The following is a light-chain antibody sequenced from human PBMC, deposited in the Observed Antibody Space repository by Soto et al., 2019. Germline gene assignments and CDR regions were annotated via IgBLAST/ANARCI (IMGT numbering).Light chain of an antibody. J-gene: IGKJ1*01. CDR2: GAS. CDR3: QQYGGLPRT. V-gene: IGKV3-20*01. CDR1: QSVTSNY. Sequence: EIVLTQSPATLSLSPGERATLSCRASQSVTSNYLAWFQHKPGQAPRLLIYGASNRATGIPDRFSGSGSGTDFTLTISRLEPEDFAVYYCQQYGGLPRTFGQGTKVDIK.